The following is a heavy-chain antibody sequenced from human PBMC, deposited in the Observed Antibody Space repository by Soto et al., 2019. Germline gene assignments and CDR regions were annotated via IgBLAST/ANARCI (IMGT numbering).Heavy chain of an antibody. CDR1: GFTISTYA. Sequence: VGSLRLSCAASGFTISTYAMTWVRQAPGKGLECVSGVTGSGGQIHYADSVKGRFTISKDNSKNTLYLQMSSLREEDTALYYCAKDAVYKDGLWLMDSWGQGTLVTVSS. V-gene: IGHV3-23*01. J-gene: IGHJ5*02. CDR2: VTGSGGQI. D-gene: IGHD2-21*01. CDR3: AKDAVYKDGLWLMDS.